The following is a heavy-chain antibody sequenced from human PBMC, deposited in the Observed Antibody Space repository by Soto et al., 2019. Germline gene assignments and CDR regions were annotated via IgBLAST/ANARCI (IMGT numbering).Heavy chain of an antibody. V-gene: IGHV1-69*08. J-gene: IGHJ4*02. Sequence: QVQLVQSGAEVKKPGSSVKVSCKASGGTFSSYTISWVRQAPGQGLEWMGRIIPILGIANYAQKFQGRVTITADKSTSTAYMELSSLRSEDTAVYYCAREARPSGSMDYWGQGTLVTVSS. CDR1: GGTFSSYT. CDR2: IIPILGIA. CDR3: AREARPSGSMDY. D-gene: IGHD1-26*01.